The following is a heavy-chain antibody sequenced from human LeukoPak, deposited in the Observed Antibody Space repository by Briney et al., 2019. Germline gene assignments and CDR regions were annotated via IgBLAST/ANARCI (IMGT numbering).Heavy chain of an antibody. D-gene: IGHD5-24*01. CDR3: ARYLEMAIISYYDYYYMDI. CDR1: GYTFTSYG. CDR2: ISAYNGNT. J-gene: IGHJ6*03. V-gene: IGHV1-18*01. Sequence: GASVKVSCKASGYTFTSYGISWVRQAPGQGLEWMGWISAYNGNTNYAQKLQGRVTMATDTSTSTAYMELRSLRSDDTAVYYCARYLEMAIISYYDYYYMDIWGKGNMVTVSS.